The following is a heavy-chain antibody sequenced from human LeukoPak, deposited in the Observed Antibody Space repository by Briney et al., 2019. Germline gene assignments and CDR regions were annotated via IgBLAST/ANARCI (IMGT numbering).Heavy chain of an antibody. CDR3: ARGATVRGVMVTYYFDY. CDR1: GGSISSYY. CDR2: IYYSGST. J-gene: IGHJ4*02. D-gene: IGHD3-10*01. V-gene: IGHV4-59*01. Sequence: PSQTLSLTCAVSGGSISSYYWSWIRQPPGKGLEWIGYIYYSGSTNYNPSLKSRVTISVDTSKNQFSLKLSSVTAADTAVYYCARGATVRGVMVTYYFDYWGQGTLVTVSS.